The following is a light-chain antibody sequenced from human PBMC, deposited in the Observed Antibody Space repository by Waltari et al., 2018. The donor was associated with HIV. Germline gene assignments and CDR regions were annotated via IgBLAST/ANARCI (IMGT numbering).Light chain of an antibody. Sequence: DIVMTQSPDSLPVSLGERATINCRSSRSILYSSDNRNYLAWYQQKHRQPPRLLLFWASTRESGVPDRFRGSGSGPDFALTISRLQAEDVAVYHCQQYLRSPPTFGGGTKVEIK. CDR3: QQYLRSPPT. J-gene: IGKJ4*01. V-gene: IGKV4-1*01. CDR1: RSILYSSDNRNY. CDR2: WAS.